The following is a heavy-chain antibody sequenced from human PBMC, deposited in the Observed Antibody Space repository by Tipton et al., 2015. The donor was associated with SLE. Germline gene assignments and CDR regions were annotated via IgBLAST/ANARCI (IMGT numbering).Heavy chain of an antibody. Sequence: TLSLTCTVSGGSISSYYWCWIRLPPGKGLEWIGDIYYSGSTNYNPSHKSRVTISVDTSKNQFSLKLSSVTAADTAVYYCAIEADCTNDVCRQPFDYWGQGTLVTVSS. V-gene: IGHV4-59*01. J-gene: IGHJ4*02. CDR1: GGSISSYY. CDR3: AIEADCTNDVCRQPFDY. CDR2: IYYSGST. D-gene: IGHD2-8*01.